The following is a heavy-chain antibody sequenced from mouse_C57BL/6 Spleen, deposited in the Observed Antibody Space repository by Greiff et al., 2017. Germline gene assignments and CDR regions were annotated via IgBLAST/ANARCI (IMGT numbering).Heavy chain of an antibody. V-gene: IGHV1-42*01. J-gene: IGHJ4*01. Sequence: LVEPGASVKISCKASGYSFTGYYMNWVKQSPEKSLEWIGEINPSTGGTTYNQKFKAKATLTVDKSSSTAYMQLKSLTSEDSAVYYCARGGDGYYDAMDYWGQGTSVTVSS. CDR3: ARGGDGYYDAMDY. CDR2: INPSTGGT. D-gene: IGHD2-3*01. CDR1: GYSFTGYY.